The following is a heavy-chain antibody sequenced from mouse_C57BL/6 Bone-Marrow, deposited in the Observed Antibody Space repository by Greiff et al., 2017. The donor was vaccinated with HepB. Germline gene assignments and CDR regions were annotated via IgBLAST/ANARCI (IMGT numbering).Heavy chain of an antibody. V-gene: IGHV1-64*01. CDR2: IHPNSGST. CDR3: ARRAKPNLLLRYLVYFDY. CDR1: GYTFTSYW. Sequence: QVQLQQPGAELVKPGASVKLSCKASGYTFTSYWMHWVKQRPGQGLEWIGMIHPNSGSTNYNEKFKSKATLTVDKSSSTAYMQLSSLTSEDSAVYYCARRAKPNLLLRYLVYFDYWGQGTTLTVAS. J-gene: IGHJ2*01. D-gene: IGHD1-1*01.